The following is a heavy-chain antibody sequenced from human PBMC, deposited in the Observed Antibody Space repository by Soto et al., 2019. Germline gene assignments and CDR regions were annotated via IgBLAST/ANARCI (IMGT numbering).Heavy chain of an antibody. D-gene: IGHD1-26*01. CDR2: ISAYNGNT. CDR1: GYTFTSYG. V-gene: IGHV1-18*01. Sequence: ASVKVSCKASGYTFTSYGISWVRQAPGQGLEWMGWISAYNGNTNYAQKLQGRVTMTTDTSTSTAYMELRSLRPEDTAVYYCARDPVRWELLYPDYWGQGTLGTAPQ. CDR3: ARDPVRWELLYPDY. J-gene: IGHJ4*02.